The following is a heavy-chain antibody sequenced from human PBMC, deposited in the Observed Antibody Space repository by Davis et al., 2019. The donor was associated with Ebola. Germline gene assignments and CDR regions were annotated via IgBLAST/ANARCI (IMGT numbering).Heavy chain of an antibody. J-gene: IGHJ4*02. D-gene: IGHD2-15*01. V-gene: IGHV3-30-3*01. Sequence: PGGSLRLSCAASGFTFSTYPIHWVRQAPGKGLEWVAVISSDGNNKHYADSVKGRFTISRDNAKNSLYLQMNSLRAEDTAVYYCVTDASWSFEYWGQGTLVTVSS. CDR1: GFTFSTYP. CDR2: ISSDGNNK. CDR3: VTDASWSFEY.